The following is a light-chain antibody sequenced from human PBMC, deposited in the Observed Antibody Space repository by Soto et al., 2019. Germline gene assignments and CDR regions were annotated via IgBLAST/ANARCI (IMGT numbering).Light chain of an antibody. V-gene: IGLV2-14*01. CDR3: SSYITSNTPLYV. CDR2: EVS. CDR1: SSDTAGYNY. Sequence: HSVLTQPASVSGSPGQSITISCTGTSSDTAGYNYVSWYQQHPGKAPKLMIYEVSNRPSGVSNRFSGSQSGNTASLTISGLQAEDEANYYCSSYITSNTPLYVFGTGTKVTVL. J-gene: IGLJ1*01.